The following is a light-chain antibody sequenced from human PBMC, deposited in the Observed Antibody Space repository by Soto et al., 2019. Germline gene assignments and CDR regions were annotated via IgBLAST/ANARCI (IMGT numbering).Light chain of an antibody. Sequence: EIVLTQSPATLSLSPGERATLSCRASQSVRSYLGWYQQRPGQAPRLLIYDASNRATGIPVRFSGSGSGTDFTLTISSLEPEDFAVYYCQQGGTFGQGTRLEIK. J-gene: IGKJ5*01. V-gene: IGKV3-11*01. CDR3: QQGGT. CDR2: DAS. CDR1: QSVRSY.